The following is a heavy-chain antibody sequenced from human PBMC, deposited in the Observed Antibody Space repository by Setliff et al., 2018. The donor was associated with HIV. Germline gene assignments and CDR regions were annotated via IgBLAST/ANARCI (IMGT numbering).Heavy chain of an antibody. J-gene: IGHJ4*02. V-gene: IGHV4-4*07. CDR1: GGSISGYY. D-gene: IGHD2-2*01. CDR2: VYSNGNT. Sequence: SETLSLTCTVSGGSISGYYWSWIRQPAGKRLEWIGRVYSNGNTNYNPSLKGRVTMSVSTSKNQFSLNLSSVTAADTAVYYCTTVVPAAIPYFDYWGQGALVTVSS. CDR3: TTVVPAAIPYFDY.